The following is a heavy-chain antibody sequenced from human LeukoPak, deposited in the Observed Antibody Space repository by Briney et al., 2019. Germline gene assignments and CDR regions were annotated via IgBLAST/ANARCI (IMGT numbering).Heavy chain of an antibody. D-gene: IGHD1-26*01. J-gene: IGHJ2*01. V-gene: IGHV3-48*01. CDR3: ARGARYFDL. CDR2: LSSSSSTI. Sequence: PGGSLRLSCAASGFSFSSYSMNWVRQAPGKGLEWVSYLSSSSSTIYYADSVKGRFTISRDNSKNTLYLQMNSLRAEDTAVYYCARGARYFDLWGRGTLVTVSS. CDR1: GFSFSSYS.